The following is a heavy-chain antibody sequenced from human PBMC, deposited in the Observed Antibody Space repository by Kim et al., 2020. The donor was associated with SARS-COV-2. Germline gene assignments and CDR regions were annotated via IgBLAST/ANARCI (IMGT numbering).Heavy chain of an antibody. CDR3: ARLLNYSFDY. Sequence: SETLSLTCTVSGGSISSTSYYWGWIRQPPGKGLEWIGKIYYSGTTYYNPSLKSRVTISVDTSKNQFSLKLSSVTAADTAVYYCARLLNYSFDYWGQGTLV. V-gene: IGHV4-39*01. D-gene: IGHD1-7*01. CDR1: GGSISSTSYY. CDR2: IYYSGTT. J-gene: IGHJ4*02.